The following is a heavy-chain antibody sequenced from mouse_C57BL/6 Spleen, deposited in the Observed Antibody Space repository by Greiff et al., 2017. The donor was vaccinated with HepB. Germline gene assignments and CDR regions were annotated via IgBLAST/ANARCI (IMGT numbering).Heavy chain of an antibody. J-gene: IGHJ1*03. CDR1: GFSLSTSGMG. D-gene: IGHD1-1*01. Sequence: QVQLKESGPGILQSSQTLSLTCSFSGFSLSTSGMGVSWIRQPSGKGLEWLAHIYWDDDKRYNPSLKSRLTISKDTSRNQVFLKITSVDTADTATYYCARRRTTVVATDWYFDVWGTGTTVTVSS. CDR3: ARRRTTVVATDWYFDV. V-gene: IGHV8-12*01. CDR2: IYWDDDK.